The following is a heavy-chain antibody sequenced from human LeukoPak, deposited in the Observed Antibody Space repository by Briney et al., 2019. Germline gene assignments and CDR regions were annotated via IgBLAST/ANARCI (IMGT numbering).Heavy chain of an antibody. J-gene: IGHJ3*02. V-gene: IGHV3-9*01. CDR1: GFSFDDYG. CDR3: ASGWSDAFDI. CDR2: ISWNSGNI. Sequence: GGSLRLSCVASGFSFDDYGMFWVRQTPGKGLEWVSGISWNSGNIGYADSVKGRFTVSRDNGKNSLYLQMNSLRAEDTAVYYCASGWSDAFDIWGQGTMVTVSS. D-gene: IGHD6-19*01.